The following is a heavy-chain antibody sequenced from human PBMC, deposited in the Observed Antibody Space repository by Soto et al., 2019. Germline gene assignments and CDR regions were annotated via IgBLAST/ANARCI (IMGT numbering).Heavy chain of an antibody. CDR3: AKDLAAISYFDY. V-gene: IGHV3-30*18. J-gene: IGHJ4*02. Sequence: GGSLRLSCAASGFTFSSYGMHWVRQAPGKGLEWVAVISYDGSNKYYADSVKGRFTISRDNSKNTLYLQMNSLRAEDTAVYYCAKDLAAISYFDYWGQGTLVTVSS. CDR2: ISYDGSNK. CDR1: GFTFSSYG. D-gene: IGHD2-15*01.